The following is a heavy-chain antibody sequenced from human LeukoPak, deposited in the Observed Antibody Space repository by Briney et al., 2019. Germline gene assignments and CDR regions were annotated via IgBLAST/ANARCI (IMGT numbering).Heavy chain of an antibody. CDR3: ARGLGYYYDSSGYTPDY. J-gene: IGHJ4*02. V-gene: IGHV3-48*04. Sequence: GGSLRLSCAASGFTFSSYSMNWVRQAPGKGLEWVSYISSSSSTIYYADSVKGRFTISRDNAKNSLYLQMNSLRAEDTAVYYCARGLGYYYDSSGYTPDYWGQGTLVTVSS. CDR1: GFTFSSYS. D-gene: IGHD3-22*01. CDR2: ISSSSSTI.